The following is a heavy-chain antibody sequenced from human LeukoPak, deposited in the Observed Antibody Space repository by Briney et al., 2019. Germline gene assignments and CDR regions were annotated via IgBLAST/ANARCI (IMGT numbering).Heavy chain of an antibody. CDR2: FDPEDGEI. Sequence: ASVKVSCKVSGYTLTELSMHWVRQAPGKGLEWMGGFDPEDGEIIYAQKFQGRVTMTEDTSTDTAYMELSSLRSEDTAVYYCATGNYDFWSGYYNNWFDPSGQGTLVTVSS. CDR1: GYTLTELS. V-gene: IGHV1-24*01. D-gene: IGHD3-3*01. J-gene: IGHJ5*02. CDR3: ATGNYDFWSGYYNNWFDP.